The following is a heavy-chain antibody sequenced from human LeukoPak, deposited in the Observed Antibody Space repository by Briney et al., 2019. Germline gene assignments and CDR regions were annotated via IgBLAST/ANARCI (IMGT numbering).Heavy chain of an antibody. CDR2: INSDGSST. V-gene: IGHV3-74*01. J-gene: IGHJ4*02. CDR3: ARDRNFYYYGSGSYPGTR. CDR1: GFTFSSYW. Sequence: GSLRLSCAASGFTFSSYWMHWVRQAPGKGLVWVSRINSDGSSTSYADSVKGRFTISRDNAKNTLYLQMNSLRAEDTAVYYCARDRNFYYYGSGSYPGTRWGQGTLVTVSS. D-gene: IGHD3-10*01.